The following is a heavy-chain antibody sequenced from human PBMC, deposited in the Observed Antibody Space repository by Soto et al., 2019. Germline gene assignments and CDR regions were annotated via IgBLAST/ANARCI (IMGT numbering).Heavy chain of an antibody. CDR3: TTDLVLSIAVAGTNFDY. V-gene: IGHV3-15*07. Sequence: PGGSLRLSCAASGFTFSNAWMNWVRQAPGKGLEWVGRIKSKTDGGTTDYAAPVKGRFTISRDDSKNTLYLQMNSLKTEDTAVYYFTTDLVLSIAVAGTNFDYWGQGTLVTVPS. CDR2: IKSKTDGGTT. J-gene: IGHJ4*02. D-gene: IGHD6-19*01. CDR1: GFTFSNAW.